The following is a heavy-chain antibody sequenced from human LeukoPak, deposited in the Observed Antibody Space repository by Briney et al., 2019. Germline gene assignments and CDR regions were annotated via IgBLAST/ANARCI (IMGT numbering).Heavy chain of an antibody. Sequence: GGSLRLSCAASGFTFSNYAMSWVRQAPGKGLERVSTVSGGGITTYYPDSARGRFTISRDNSKNTLYLQMNSLTAEDTAVYYCPRQSYASGWNPFDYWGQGILVTVSS. J-gene: IGHJ4*02. D-gene: IGHD6-19*01. CDR2: VSGGGITT. V-gene: IGHV3-23*01. CDR1: GFTFSNYA. CDR3: PRQSYASGWNPFDY.